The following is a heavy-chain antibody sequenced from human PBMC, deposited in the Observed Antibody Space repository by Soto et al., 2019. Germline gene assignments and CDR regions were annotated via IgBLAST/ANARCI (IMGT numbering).Heavy chain of an antibody. CDR1: GGSINNYY. CDR3: ARKGDDY. Sequence: SETLSLTCTVSGGSINNYYWSWIRQPPGKGLEWIGYIYYSGSTNYNPSLKSRVTISVDTSKNQFSLKLSSVTAADTAVYYCARKGDDYWGQGTLVTVSS. J-gene: IGHJ4*02. D-gene: IGHD3-16*01. CDR2: IYYSGST. V-gene: IGHV4-59*01.